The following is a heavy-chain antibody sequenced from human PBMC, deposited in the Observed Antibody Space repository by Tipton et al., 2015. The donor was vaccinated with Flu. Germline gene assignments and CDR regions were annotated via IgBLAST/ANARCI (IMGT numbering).Heavy chain of an antibody. CDR1: GGSISSGNYF. D-gene: IGHD4-11*01. Sequence: TLSLTCTVSGGSISSGNYFWSWIRQPAGKGLEWIGRIYSSGSTNYNPSLKSRVTIIRDKSKNQFSLKLSFVAAADTAVYYCARRDYSNYVSVPKNWFDSWGQGILVTVSS. CDR2: IYSSGST. CDR3: ARRDYSNYVSVPKNWFDS. J-gene: IGHJ5*01. V-gene: IGHV4-61*02.